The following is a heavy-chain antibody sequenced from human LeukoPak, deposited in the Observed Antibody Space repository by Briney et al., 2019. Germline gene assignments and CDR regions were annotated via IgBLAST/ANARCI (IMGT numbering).Heavy chain of an antibody. Sequence: SETLSLTCTVSGGSISSYYWSWIRQPPGKGLEWIGYIYYSGSTNYNPSLKSRVTISVDTSKNQFSLKLSSVTAADTAVYYCARDDMLGGFDYLGQGTLVTVSS. J-gene: IGHJ4*02. V-gene: IGHV4-59*01. D-gene: IGHD2-8*01. CDR2: IYYSGST. CDR1: GGSISSYY. CDR3: ARDDMLGGFDY.